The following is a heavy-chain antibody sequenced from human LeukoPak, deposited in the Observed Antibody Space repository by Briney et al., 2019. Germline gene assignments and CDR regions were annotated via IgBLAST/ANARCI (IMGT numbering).Heavy chain of an antibody. J-gene: IGHJ6*03. V-gene: IGHV1-18*01. CDR2: ISAYNGNT. Sequence: ASVKVSCKASGYTFTSYGISWVRQAPGQGLEWMGWISAYNGNTNYAQKLQGRVTMTTDTSTSTAYMELRSLRSDDTAVYYCARDPVATKLNYYYYMDVWGKGTTVTVSS. CDR1: GYTFTSYG. D-gene: IGHD5-12*01. CDR3: ARDPVATKLNYYYYMDV.